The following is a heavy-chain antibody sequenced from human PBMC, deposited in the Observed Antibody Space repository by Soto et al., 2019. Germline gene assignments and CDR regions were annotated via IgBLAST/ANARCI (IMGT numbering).Heavy chain of an antibody. CDR3: ARDKGLAAAGTYYYGMDV. J-gene: IGHJ6*02. D-gene: IGHD6-13*01. CDR1: GYTFTSYG. CDR2: ISAYNGNT. Sequence: ASVKVSCKASGYTFTSYGISWVRQAPGQGLEWMGWISAYNGNTNYAQKLQGRVTMTTDTSTSTAYMELRSLRSDDTAVYYCARDKGLAAAGTYYYGMDVWGQGTTVTVSS. V-gene: IGHV1-18*01.